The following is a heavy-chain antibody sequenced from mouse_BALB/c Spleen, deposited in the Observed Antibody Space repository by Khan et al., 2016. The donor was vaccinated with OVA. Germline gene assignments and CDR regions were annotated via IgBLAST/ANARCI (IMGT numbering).Heavy chain of an antibody. CDR3: AIKDYYDYDPFPY. D-gene: IGHD2-4*01. V-gene: IGHV3-2*02. J-gene: IGHJ3*01. Sequence: EVQLVESGPGLVKPSQSLSLTCTVTGYSITSEYTWNWIRQFPGNKLEWMGFISYSGNTRYNPTLKSRISITRDTSKNPFFLPLNSVNSEDTATYYGAIKDYYDYDPFPYWGQGTLVTVAA. CDR2: ISYSGNT. CDR1: GYSITSEYT.